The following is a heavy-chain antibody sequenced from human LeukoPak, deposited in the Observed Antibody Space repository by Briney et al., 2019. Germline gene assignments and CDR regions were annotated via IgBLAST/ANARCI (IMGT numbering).Heavy chain of an antibody. CDR3: ARDWYDFWSGYMDV. Sequence: ASVKVSCKASGYTFTSYDINWVRQATGQGLEWMGWMNPNSGNTGYAQKFQGRVTMTRNTSISTAYMELSSLRSEDTAVYYCARDWYDFWSGYMDVWGKVTTVTVSS. CDR2: MNPNSGNT. J-gene: IGHJ6*03. CDR1: GYTFTSYD. D-gene: IGHD3-3*01. V-gene: IGHV1-8*01.